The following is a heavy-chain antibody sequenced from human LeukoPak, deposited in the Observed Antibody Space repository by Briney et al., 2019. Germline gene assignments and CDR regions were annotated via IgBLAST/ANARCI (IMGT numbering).Heavy chain of an antibody. CDR1: GFTFSSYS. CDR2: ISSSSSYI. J-gene: IGHJ6*02. D-gene: IGHD1-26*01. Sequence: GGSLRLSCAASGFTFSSYSMNWVRQAPGKGLEWVSSISSSSSYIYYADSVKGRFTISRDNAKNSLYLQMNSLRAEDTAVYYCARILGRDYYYYYGMDVWGQGTLVTVSS. V-gene: IGHV3-21*01. CDR3: ARILGRDYYYYYGMDV.